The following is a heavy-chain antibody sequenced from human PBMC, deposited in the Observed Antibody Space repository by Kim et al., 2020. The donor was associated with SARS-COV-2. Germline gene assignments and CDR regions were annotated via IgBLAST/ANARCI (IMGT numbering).Heavy chain of an antibody. V-gene: IGHV3-23*01. J-gene: IGHJ5*02. CDR2: ISGSGGST. CDR3: AKGRLIVVVFQAGSNWFDP. CDR1: GFTFSSYA. D-gene: IGHD3-22*01. Sequence: GGSLRLSCAASGFTFSSYAMSWVRQAPGKGLEWVSAISGSGGSTYYADSVKGRFTISRDNSKNTLYLQMNSLRAEDTAVYYCAKGRLIVVVFQAGSNWFDPWGQGTLVTVSS.